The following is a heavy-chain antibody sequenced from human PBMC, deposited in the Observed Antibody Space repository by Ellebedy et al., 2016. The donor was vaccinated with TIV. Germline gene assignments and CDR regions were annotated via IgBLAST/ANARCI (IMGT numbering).Heavy chain of an antibody. J-gene: IGHJ3*02. Sequence: AASVKVSCKVSGYPLTQLSRHWVRQAPGKGLEWMGGFDPEDGETIYAQVFQGRVTMSEDTSTDTSYMELSSLRSEDTAVYFCATDSSKSALVMVTSVHAFDIWGQGTMVTVSS. CDR2: FDPEDGET. CDR1: GYPLTQLS. V-gene: IGHV1-24*01. D-gene: IGHD2-21*02. CDR3: ATDSSKSALVMVTSVHAFDI.